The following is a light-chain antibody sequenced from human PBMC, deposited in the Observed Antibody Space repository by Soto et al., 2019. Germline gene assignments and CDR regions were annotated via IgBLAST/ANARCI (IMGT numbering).Light chain of an antibody. V-gene: IGLV2-14*01. Sequence: QSALTQPXXVSGSPGQSXXXSCTGTITDIGXXXYVSWYQQHXGKAPKLLIYGVSSRPSGVSNRFSGSKSGNAAYLTISGLQADDEAEYYCSSYTSSITPYVFGTGTKLTVL. CDR2: GVS. CDR1: ITDIGXXXY. J-gene: IGLJ1*01. CDR3: SSYTSSITPYV.